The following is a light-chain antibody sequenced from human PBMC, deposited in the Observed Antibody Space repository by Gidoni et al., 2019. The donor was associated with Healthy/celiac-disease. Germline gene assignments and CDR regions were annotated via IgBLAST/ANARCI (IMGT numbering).Light chain of an antibody. Sequence: EIVMTQSPATLSVSPGERATLSCRASQSVHSNLAWYQQKPGQAPRLLIYGASTRATGIPARFSGSGSGTEFTLTISSLQSEDFAVYYCQQYNNWPPWTFXQXTKVEIK. J-gene: IGKJ1*01. CDR3: QQYNNWPPWT. CDR1: QSVHSN. CDR2: GAS. V-gene: IGKV3-15*01.